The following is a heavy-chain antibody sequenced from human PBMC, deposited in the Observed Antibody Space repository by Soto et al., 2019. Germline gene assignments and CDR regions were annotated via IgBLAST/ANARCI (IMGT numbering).Heavy chain of an antibody. D-gene: IGHD1-1*01. V-gene: IGHV3-48*03. J-gene: IGHJ5*02. CDR1: GLTFSTDE. CDR2: IRYTSTTI. CDR3: VSGGGSPAFDP. Sequence: EVPLVASGGDLVPPGGSLRLSCAVSGLTFSTDEMNWVRQAPGKGLEWLAYIRYTSTTIKYEDSVKGRFAVSRDNAKKSLYVEMNNLRVEDTSISYCVSGGGSPAFDPWGQATLVTVSS.